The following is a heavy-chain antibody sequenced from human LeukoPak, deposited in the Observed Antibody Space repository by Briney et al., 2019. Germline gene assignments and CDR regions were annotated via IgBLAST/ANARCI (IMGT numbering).Heavy chain of an antibody. J-gene: IGHJ4*02. CDR3: ARGTLKAAATDFDY. CDR2: ISYDGSNV. CDR1: GFTFRSYS. V-gene: IGHV3-30-3*01. D-gene: IGHD6-13*01. Sequence: GRSLRLSCAASGFTFRSYSMHWVRQAPGKGLEWAATISYDGSNVYYADSVKGRFTISRDNSKNTVYLEMNSLRAEDTALYYCARGTLKAAATDFDYWGQGTLVTVSS.